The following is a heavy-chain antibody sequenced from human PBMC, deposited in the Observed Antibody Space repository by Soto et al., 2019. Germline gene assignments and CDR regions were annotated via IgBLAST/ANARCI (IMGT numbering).Heavy chain of an antibody. Sequence: PGGSLRLSCAASGFTFSNYAMSWVRQAPGKGLEWVSLIRGSGGNTFYADSVKGRFSISRDNSNNTLYLQMNSLRAEDTAVYYCAKDLHSGTYYDAFDIWGQGTMVTV. CDR3: AKDLHSGTYYDAFDI. CDR1: GFTFSNYA. V-gene: IGHV3-23*01. J-gene: IGHJ3*02. D-gene: IGHD1-26*01. CDR2: IRGSGGNT.